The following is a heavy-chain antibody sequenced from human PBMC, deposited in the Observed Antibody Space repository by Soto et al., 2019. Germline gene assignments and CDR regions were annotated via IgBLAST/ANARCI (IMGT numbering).Heavy chain of an antibody. V-gene: IGHV4-38-2*01. CDR3: ARTVVVVVSNVPDYFAY. J-gene: IGHJ4*02. CDR2: MYHGGFS. CDR1: GDAINSGDY. D-gene: IGHD2-15*01. Sequence: SDTLSLTCAVSGDAINSGDYCGWIRQSPGKGLEWIGNMYHGGFSYYNPSLKGRVTISVDTWKNRFSLNLRSVTAADTAVYYCARTVVVVVSNVPDYFAYWGQGMLVTVSS.